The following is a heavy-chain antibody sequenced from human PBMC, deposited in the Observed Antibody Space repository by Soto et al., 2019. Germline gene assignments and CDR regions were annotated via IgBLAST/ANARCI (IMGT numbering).Heavy chain of an antibody. CDR3: ASSWRVVPEQTNYYHYYGMDV. J-gene: IGHJ6*02. Sequence: QVQLVQSGAEVKKPGSSVKVSCKASGGTFSSYAISWVRQAPGQGLEWMGGIIPIFGTANYAQKFQGRVTITADESTSTAYMELSSLRSEDTAVYYCASSWRVVPEQTNYYHYYGMDVWGQGTTVTVSS. CDR1: GGTFSSYA. CDR2: IIPIFGTA. V-gene: IGHV1-69*01. D-gene: IGHD2-21*02.